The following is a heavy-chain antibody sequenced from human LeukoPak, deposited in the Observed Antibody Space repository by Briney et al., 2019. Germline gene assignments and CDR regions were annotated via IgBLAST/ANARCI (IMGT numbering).Heavy chain of an antibody. D-gene: IGHD3-22*01. V-gene: IGHV3-23*01. Sequence: GGSLRLFCAASGFTFRTYVMNWVRQAPGKGLEWVSTIRASGSSSYYADSVKGRFTTSRDNSKNTMYLQMSSLRAEDTAVYYCANTPPTYLFDSSGYFIDYWGQGTLVTVSS. CDR1: GFTFRTYV. J-gene: IGHJ4*02. CDR2: IRASGSSS. CDR3: ANTPPTYLFDSSGYFIDY.